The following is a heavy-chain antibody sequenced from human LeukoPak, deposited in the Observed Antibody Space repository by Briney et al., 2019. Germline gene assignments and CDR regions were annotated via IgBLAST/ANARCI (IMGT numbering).Heavy chain of an antibody. Sequence: SETLSLTCAVYGGSFSGYYWGWIRQPPGKGLQWIGEINHSGSTNYNPSLKSRVTISVDTSKNQFSLKLSSVIAADTAVYYCARQTARLRDAFDIWGQGTMVTVSS. D-gene: IGHD6-6*01. CDR2: INHSGST. V-gene: IGHV4-34*01. J-gene: IGHJ3*02. CDR3: ARQTARLRDAFDI. CDR1: GGSFSGYY.